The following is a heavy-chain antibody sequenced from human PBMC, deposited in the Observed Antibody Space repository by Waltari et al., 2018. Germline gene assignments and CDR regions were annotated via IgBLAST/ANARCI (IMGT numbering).Heavy chain of an antibody. D-gene: IGHD3-10*01. J-gene: IGHJ4*02. Sequence: QVQLVQSGSELKKPGASVKVSCKASGYTFTSYAKNWVRQATGQGLEWMGWINTNTGNPTYAQGFTGRFVFSLDTSVSTAYLQISSLKAEDTAVYYCARDLPPLWFGELFNNSFDYWGQGTLVTVSS. V-gene: IGHV7-4-1*02. CDR2: INTNTGNP. CDR1: GYTFTSYA. CDR3: ARDLPPLWFGELFNNSFDY.